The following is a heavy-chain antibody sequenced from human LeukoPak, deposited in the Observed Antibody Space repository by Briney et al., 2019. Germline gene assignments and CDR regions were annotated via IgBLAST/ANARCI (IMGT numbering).Heavy chain of an antibody. Sequence: PGGSLRLSCAASGFTSSNYGVYWVRQAPGKGLEWVAFIRYDGSNEYYVDSVKGRFTISRDNSKNTLYLQMNSLRVEDTALYYCAKDGRAGTWYGSHLDYWGQGTLVTVSS. CDR2: IRYDGSNE. CDR1: GFTSSNYG. V-gene: IGHV3-30*02. J-gene: IGHJ4*02. D-gene: IGHD6-13*01. CDR3: AKDGRAGTWYGSHLDY.